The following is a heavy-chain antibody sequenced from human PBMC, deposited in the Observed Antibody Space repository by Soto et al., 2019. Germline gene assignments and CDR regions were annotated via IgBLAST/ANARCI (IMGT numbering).Heavy chain of an antibody. D-gene: IGHD3-22*01. CDR2: IWYDGSNK. Sequence: QVQLVESGGGVVQPGRSLRLSCAASGFTFSSYGMHWVRQAPGKGLEWVAVIWYDGSNKYYADSVKGRFTISRDNSKNTLYLQMNSLRAEDTAVYYWSRAIDYYDSSGYYYVFYYYYGMDVWGQGTTVTVSS. CDR1: GFTFSSYG. J-gene: IGHJ6*02. V-gene: IGHV3-33*01. CDR3: SRAIDYYDSSGYYYVFYYYYGMDV.